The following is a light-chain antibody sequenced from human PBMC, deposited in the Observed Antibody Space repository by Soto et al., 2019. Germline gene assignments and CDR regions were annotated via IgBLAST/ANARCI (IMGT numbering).Light chain of an antibody. Sequence: QSVLTQPPSVSGTLGQGVTISCSGSTSNIGENTVGWFQQLPGTAPKVLIYVNDKRPSGVPDRFSGPKSGTSAYLAISGLQSEDEADYYCAAWDGSLSGHVFGAGTKVTVL. CDR1: TSNIGENT. CDR3: AAWDGSLSGHV. CDR2: VND. J-gene: IGLJ1*01. V-gene: IGLV1-44*01.